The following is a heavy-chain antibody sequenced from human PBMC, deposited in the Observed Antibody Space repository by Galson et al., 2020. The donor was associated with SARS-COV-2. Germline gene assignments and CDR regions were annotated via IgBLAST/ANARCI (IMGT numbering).Heavy chain of an antibody. CDR3: SRVVAGYPPSN. CDR2: LFNGGST. V-gene: IGHV4-4*08. Sequence: SETLSLTCSVSGGSISNHYWIWIRQPPGKGLEWIGYLFNGGSTRYNASLNNRVTISVDTSKNQFSLTLTSVTAADTAVYYCSRVVAGYPPSNWGQGTLVTV. J-gene: IGHJ4*02. D-gene: IGHD5-12*01. CDR1: GGSISNHY.